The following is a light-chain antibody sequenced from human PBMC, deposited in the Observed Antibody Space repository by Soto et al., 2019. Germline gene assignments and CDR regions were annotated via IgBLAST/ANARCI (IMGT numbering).Light chain of an antibody. CDR1: VLAKKY. J-gene: IGLJ2*01. CDR3: YSAADNNLV. V-gene: IGLV3-27*01. Sequence: SYELTQPSSVSVSPGQTARITCSGDVLAKKYARWFQQKPGHAPVLMIYKDSERPSGIPERFSGSSSGTTVTLTISGAQVEDEADYYCYSAADNNLVFGGGTKLTVL. CDR2: KDS.